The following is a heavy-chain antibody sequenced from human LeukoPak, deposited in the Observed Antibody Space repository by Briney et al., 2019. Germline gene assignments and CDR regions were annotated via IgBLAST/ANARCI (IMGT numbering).Heavy chain of an antibody. J-gene: IGHJ4*02. CDR3: ARTIGQQLVDY. V-gene: IGHV5-51*01. D-gene: IGHD6-13*01. Sequence: GEPLKISCKGSGYSFTRYWIGWVRQMPGKGLEWMGIIYPGDSDTRYSPSFQGQVTISADKSISTAYLQWSSLQASDTAMYYCARTIGQQLVDYWGQGTLVTVSS. CDR1: GYSFTRYW. CDR2: IYPGDSDT.